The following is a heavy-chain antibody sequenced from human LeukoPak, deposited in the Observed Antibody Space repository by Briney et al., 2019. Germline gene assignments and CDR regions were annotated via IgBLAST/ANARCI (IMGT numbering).Heavy chain of an antibody. CDR3: ARHGSDNFWSGYWAEYYMDV. Sequence: PSETLSLTCTVSGGSISSGSYYWSWIRQPPGKGLEWIGSIYYSGSTYYNPSLKSRVTISVDTSKNQFSLKLSSVTAADTAVYYCARHGSDNFWSGYWAEYYMDVWGKGTTVTVSS. D-gene: IGHD3-3*01. V-gene: IGHV4-39*01. CDR2: IYYSGST. CDR1: GGSISSGSYY. J-gene: IGHJ6*03.